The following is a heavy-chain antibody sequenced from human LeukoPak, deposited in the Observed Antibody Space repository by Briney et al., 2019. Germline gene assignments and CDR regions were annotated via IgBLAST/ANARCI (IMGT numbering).Heavy chain of an antibody. CDR2: INSDGSRI. Sequence: GGSLRLSCAASGFTFSDYYMSWIRQAPGKGLEWVSHINSDGSRINYADSVKGRFTMSRDNAKNSLYLQMNTLRAEDTAVYYCAKSPVLRFLEWLQYYFDYWGQGTLVTVSS. V-gene: IGHV3-11*01. J-gene: IGHJ4*02. CDR3: AKSPVLRFLEWLQYYFDY. D-gene: IGHD3-3*01. CDR1: GFTFSDYY.